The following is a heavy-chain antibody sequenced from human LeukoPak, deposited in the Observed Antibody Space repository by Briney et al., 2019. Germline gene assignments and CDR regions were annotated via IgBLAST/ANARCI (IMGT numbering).Heavy chain of an antibody. CDR1: GFTFSSYA. CDR2: IKQDGSEK. J-gene: IGHJ6*02. D-gene: IGHD3-22*01. CDR3: ARVRAYYYDSSGYIPYYGMDV. V-gene: IGHV3-7*01. Sequence: GGSLRLSCAASGFTFSSYAMSWVRQAPGKGLEWVANIKQDGSEKYYVDSVKGRFTISRDNAKNSLYLQMNSLRAEDTAVYYCARVRAYYYDSSGYIPYYGMDVWGQGTTVTVSS.